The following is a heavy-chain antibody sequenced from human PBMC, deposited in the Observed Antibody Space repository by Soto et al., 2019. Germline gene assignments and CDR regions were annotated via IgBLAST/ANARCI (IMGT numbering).Heavy chain of an antibody. Sequence: QAGGSLRLSCAASGFTFSSYAMSWVRQAPGKGLEWVSAISGSGGSTYYADSVKGRFAISRDNSKNTLYLQMNSLRAEDTAVYYCAKEGYSYGHNPYYFDYWGQGTLVTVSS. V-gene: IGHV3-23*01. D-gene: IGHD5-18*01. CDR2: ISGSGGST. CDR3: AKEGYSYGHNPYYFDY. CDR1: GFTFSSYA. J-gene: IGHJ4*02.